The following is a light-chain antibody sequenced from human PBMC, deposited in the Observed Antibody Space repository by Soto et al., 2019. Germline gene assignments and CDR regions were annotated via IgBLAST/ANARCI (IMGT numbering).Light chain of an antibody. V-gene: IGLV1-44*01. CDR3: AAWDDSLNVV. J-gene: IGLJ2*01. CDR1: GSNIGSNT. Sequence: QSALTQPPSASGTPGQRVTISCSGSGSNIGSNTVNWYQQLPGTAPKLLIYSNNQRPSGVPDRFSGSKSGTSASLAISGLQSEDEADYYCAAWDDSLNVVFGGGTKLTVL. CDR2: SNN.